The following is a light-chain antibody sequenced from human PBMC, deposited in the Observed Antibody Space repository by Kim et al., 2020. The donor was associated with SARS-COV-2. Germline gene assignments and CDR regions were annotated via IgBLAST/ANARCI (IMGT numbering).Light chain of an antibody. J-gene: IGLJ2*01. Sequence: SELTQDPAVSVALGQTVRITCQGDSLRSYYATWYQQKPGQAPIVFIYGKNNRHSGIPDRFSGSSSGNTAALTITGTQAGDEADYYCNTRASNDNVVFGGGTKLTVL. V-gene: IGLV3-19*01. CDR3: NTRASNDNVV. CDR1: SLRSYY. CDR2: GKN.